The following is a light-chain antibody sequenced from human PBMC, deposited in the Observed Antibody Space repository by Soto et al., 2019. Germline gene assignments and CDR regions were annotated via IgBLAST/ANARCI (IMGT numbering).Light chain of an antibody. CDR2: SDN. V-gene: IGLV1-44*01. Sequence: QSVLTQPPSASGTPGQRVTMSCSGSASNIGSNSGSWYRQVPGTAPKLLIYSDNQRPSGVPDRFSGSKSGTSAFLAISGLQSEDEADYYCAAWDDRLNAVVFGGGTKLTVL. CDR3: AAWDDRLNAVV. J-gene: IGLJ2*01. CDR1: ASNIGSNS.